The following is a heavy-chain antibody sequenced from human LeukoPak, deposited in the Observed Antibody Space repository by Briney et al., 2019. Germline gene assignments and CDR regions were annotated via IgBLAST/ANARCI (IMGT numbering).Heavy chain of an antibody. CDR3: ARRVAAAGTRFFDP. J-gene: IGHJ5*02. CDR2: IYQSGST. V-gene: IGHV4-38-2*02. Sequence: SETLSLTCTVSGYSISSGYYWGWIRQPPGKGLEWIGTIYQSGSTYYNPSLKSRVIISVDTSKNQFSLRLSSVTAADTAVYCCARRVAAAGTRFFDPWGQGTLVTVSS. D-gene: IGHD6-13*01. CDR1: GYSISSGYY.